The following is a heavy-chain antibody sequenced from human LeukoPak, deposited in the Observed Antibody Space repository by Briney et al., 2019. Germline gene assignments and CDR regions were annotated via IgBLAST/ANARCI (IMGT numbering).Heavy chain of an antibody. CDR2: ISSSGSTI. D-gene: IGHD6-13*01. CDR1: GFTFSNAW. CDR3: ARDRMVGYSGSYIFDY. Sequence: GGSLRLSCAASGFTFSNAWMSWVRQAPGKGLEWVSYISSSGSTIYYADSVKGRFTISRDNAKNSLYLQMNSLRAEDTAVYYCARDRMVGYSGSYIFDYWGQGTLVTVSS. V-gene: IGHV3-11*04. J-gene: IGHJ4*02.